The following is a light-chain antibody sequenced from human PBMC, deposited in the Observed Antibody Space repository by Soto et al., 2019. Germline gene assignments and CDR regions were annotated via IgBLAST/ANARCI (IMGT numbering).Light chain of an antibody. CDR2: DAS. CDR1: QSINSW. J-gene: IGKJ2*01. V-gene: IGKV1-5*01. Sequence: DIQMTQSPSTLSASGGDRVTITCPASQSINSWSSWYQQKPGKAPKLPIYDASSLESVFPSRFRGSGSGTEFTLTISRLKPDDFATDYCQQYNSYSSTFGQGTKLEIK. CDR3: QQYNSYSST.